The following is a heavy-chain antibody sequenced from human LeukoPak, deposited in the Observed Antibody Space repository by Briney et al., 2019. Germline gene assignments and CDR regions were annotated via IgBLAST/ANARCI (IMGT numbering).Heavy chain of an antibody. CDR1: GGTFSSYA. CDR2: IIPIFGIA. V-gene: IGHV1-69*04. Sequence: SVKVSCKASGGTFSSYAISWVRQAPGQGLEWMGRIIPIFGIANYAQKFQGRVTITADKSTSTAYMELSSLRSEDTAVYYCAREVYCSSTSCRQRNDYWGQGTLVTVSS. CDR3: AREVYCSSTSCRQRNDY. J-gene: IGHJ4*02. D-gene: IGHD2-2*01.